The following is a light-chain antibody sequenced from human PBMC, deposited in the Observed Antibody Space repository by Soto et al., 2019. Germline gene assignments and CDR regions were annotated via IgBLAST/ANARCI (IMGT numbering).Light chain of an antibody. J-gene: IGKJ1*01. Sequence: EIVMTQSPATLSVSPGERATLSCRASQSISSTVAWYQQKPGQAPRLLIYGASTRATGIPARFSGSGSGTEFTLTISSLQSEDFAVYYCQQYNNWLTRTFGQGTKVEIK. CDR2: GAS. V-gene: IGKV3-15*01. CDR1: QSISST. CDR3: QQYNNWLTRT.